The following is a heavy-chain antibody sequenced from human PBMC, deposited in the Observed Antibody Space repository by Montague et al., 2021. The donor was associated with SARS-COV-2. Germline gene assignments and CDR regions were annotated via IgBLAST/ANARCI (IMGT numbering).Heavy chain of an antibody. V-gene: IGHV4-38-2*02. D-gene: IGHD2-2*01. CDR3: ARHDVEPGALERYDTFDI. CDR1: GYSISSGYY. CDR2: NYHSGST. J-gene: IGHJ3*02. Sequence: SETLSLTCTVSGYSISSGYYWGWIRQPPGKGLEWIGSNYHSGSTYYKPSLKSRVTISVDTSKNQFSLKLSSVTAAETGVYYCARHDVEPGALERYDTFDIWGQGTMVTVSS.